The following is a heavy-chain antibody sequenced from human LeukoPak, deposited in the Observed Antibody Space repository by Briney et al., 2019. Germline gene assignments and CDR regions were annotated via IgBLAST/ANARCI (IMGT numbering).Heavy chain of an antibody. Sequence: PSETLSLTCTVSGGSISSGSYYWSWIRQPAGKGLEWIGRIYTSGSTNYNPSLKSRVTISVDTSKNQFSLKLSSVTAADTAVYYCARAFYSSSSRDAFDIWGQGTMVTVSS. D-gene: IGHD6-6*01. CDR3: ARAFYSSSSRDAFDI. V-gene: IGHV4-61*02. CDR2: IYTSGST. J-gene: IGHJ3*02. CDR1: GGSISSGSYY.